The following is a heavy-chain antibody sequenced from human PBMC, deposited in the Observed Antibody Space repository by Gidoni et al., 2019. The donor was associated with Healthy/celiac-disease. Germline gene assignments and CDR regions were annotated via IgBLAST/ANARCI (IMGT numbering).Heavy chain of an antibody. Sequence: VQLVESGGGLVKPGGSLRLSRDASGSTFSSYSMTWVRQAPGKGLEWVSSISSSSSYIYYADSGKGRFTISRDNAKNSLYLQMNSLRAEDTAVYYCARQRSVAGTEPFDYWGQGTLVTVSS. CDR1: GSTFSSYS. CDR3: ARQRSVAGTEPFDY. J-gene: IGHJ4*02. D-gene: IGHD6-19*01. V-gene: IGHV3-21*01. CDR2: ISSSSSYI.